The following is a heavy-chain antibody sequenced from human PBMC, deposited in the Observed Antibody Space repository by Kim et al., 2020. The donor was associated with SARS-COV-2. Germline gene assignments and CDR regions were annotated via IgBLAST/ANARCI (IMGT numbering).Heavy chain of an antibody. V-gene: IGHV4-4*07. Sequence: SLKRRVTLSVDTSKNRFSLKLSSVTAADTAVYYCARDYCSSTSCSDYFDYWGQGTLVTVSS. CDR3: ARDYCSSTSCSDYFDY. J-gene: IGHJ4*02. D-gene: IGHD2-2*01.